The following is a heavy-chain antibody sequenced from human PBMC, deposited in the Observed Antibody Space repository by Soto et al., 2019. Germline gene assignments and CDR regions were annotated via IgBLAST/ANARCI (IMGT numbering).Heavy chain of an antibody. CDR2: ISESGRST. Sequence: LRLSCAASGFTFSNYAMSWVRQAPGKGLEWVSAISESGRSTYYADSVKGRFTISRDNSKNTLYLQMNSLRAEDTAVYYCAISSTATTWGQGTLVTVSS. V-gene: IGHV3-23*01. D-gene: IGHD1-1*01. CDR3: AISSTATT. J-gene: IGHJ4*02. CDR1: GFTFSNYA.